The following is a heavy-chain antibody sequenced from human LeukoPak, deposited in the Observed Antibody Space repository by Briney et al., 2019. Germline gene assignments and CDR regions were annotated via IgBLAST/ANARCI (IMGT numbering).Heavy chain of an antibody. CDR3: ATVAYFDASF. V-gene: IGHV3-23*01. CDR2: VSGSSGST. D-gene: IGHD2/OR15-2a*01. J-gene: IGHJ4*02. Sequence: PGGSLRLSCAASGFTFSSQAMSWVRQAPGEGLEWLSAVSGSSGSTYYADSVKGRFTISRDNSKNSLFLQMSSLRAEDTAVYYCATVAYFDASFWGQGTLVTVPS. CDR1: GFTFSSQA.